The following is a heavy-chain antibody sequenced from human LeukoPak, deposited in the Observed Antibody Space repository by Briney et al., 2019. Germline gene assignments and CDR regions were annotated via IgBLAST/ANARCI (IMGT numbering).Heavy chain of an antibody. CDR2: MNPNSGNT. D-gene: IGHD2-21*02. Sequence: ASVKVSCKASGYTFTSYDINWVRQATGQGLEWMGWMNPNSGNTGYAQKFQGRVTMTRNTSISTAYMELSSLRSEDTAVYYCARARHKAYCGGDCYSYYFDYWGQGTLVTVSS. CDR3: ARARHKAYCGGDCYSYYFDY. V-gene: IGHV1-8*01. CDR1: GYTFTSYD. J-gene: IGHJ4*02.